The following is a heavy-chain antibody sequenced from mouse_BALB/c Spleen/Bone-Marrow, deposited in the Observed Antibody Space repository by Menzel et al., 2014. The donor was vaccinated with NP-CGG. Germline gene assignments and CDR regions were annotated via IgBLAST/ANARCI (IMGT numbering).Heavy chain of an antibody. CDR1: GFSLTSYD. CDR3: VRGGYYSWFAY. J-gene: IGHJ3*01. D-gene: IGHD2-3*01. V-gene: IGHV2-9-2*01. Sequence: VKLMESGPGLVAPSQSLSITCTVSGFSLTSYDISWIRQPPGKGLEWLGVIWTGGGTNYNSAFMSRLSISKDNSKSQVFLKMNSLQTDDTAIYYCVRGGYYSWFAYWGQGTPVTVSA. CDR2: IWTGGGT.